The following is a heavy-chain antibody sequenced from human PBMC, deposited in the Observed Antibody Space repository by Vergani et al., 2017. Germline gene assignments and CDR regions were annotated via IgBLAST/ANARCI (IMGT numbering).Heavy chain of an antibody. J-gene: IGHJ6*02. CDR1: GGSINSYY. CDR2: IYSSGST. CDR3: ARGATWYDGLDV. V-gene: IGHV4-4*07. Sequence: QVQLQESGPGLVKPSETLSLTCTVSGGSINSYYWSWIRQPAGKGLEWIGRIYSSGSTNYNPSLKSRVTLSVDTSKNQFSLKLSSVTAADTAIYYCARGATWYDGLDVWGQGTTVTVSS.